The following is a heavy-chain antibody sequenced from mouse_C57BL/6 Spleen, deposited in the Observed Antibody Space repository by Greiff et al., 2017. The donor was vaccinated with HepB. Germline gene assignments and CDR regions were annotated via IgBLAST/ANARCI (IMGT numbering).Heavy chain of an antibody. CDR2: IYPRSGNT. CDR1: GYTFTSYG. J-gene: IGHJ2*01. V-gene: IGHV1-81*01. Sequence: QVQLQQSGAELARPGASVKLSCKASGYTFTSYGISWVKQRTGQGLEWIGEIYPRSGNTYYNEKFKGKATLTADKSSSTAYMELRSLTSEDSAVYFCARRGRLRRFDYWGQGTTLTVSS. D-gene: IGHD2-4*01. CDR3: ARRGRLRRFDY.